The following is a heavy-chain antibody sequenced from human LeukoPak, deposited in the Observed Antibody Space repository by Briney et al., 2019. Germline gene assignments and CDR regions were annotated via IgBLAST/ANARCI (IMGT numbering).Heavy chain of an antibody. CDR3: ARPYDFWSGYLYY. Sequence: SETLSPTCTVSGGSISSSSYYWGWIRQPPGKGLEWIGSIYYSGSTYYNPSLKSRVTISVDTSKNQFSLKLSSVTAADTAVYYCARPYDFWSGYLYYWGQGTLVTVSS. CDR2: IYYSGST. J-gene: IGHJ4*02. V-gene: IGHV4-39*01. CDR1: GGSISSSSYY. D-gene: IGHD3-3*01.